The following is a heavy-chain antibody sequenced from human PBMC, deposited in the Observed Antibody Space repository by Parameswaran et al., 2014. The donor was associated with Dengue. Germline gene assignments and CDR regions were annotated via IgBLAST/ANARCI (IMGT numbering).Heavy chain of an antibody. J-gene: IGHJ6*02. V-gene: IGHV3-23*01. CDR2: ISYSGGST. CDR3: AKDGPPPYSSGYYRDYKGMDV. Sequence: RWIRQPPGKGLEWVSIISYSGGSTFYADSVKGRFTISRDNSKNTLYLQMNSLRAEDTAIYYCAKDGPPPYSSGYYRDYKGMDVWGQGTTVTVSS. D-gene: IGHD6-19*01.